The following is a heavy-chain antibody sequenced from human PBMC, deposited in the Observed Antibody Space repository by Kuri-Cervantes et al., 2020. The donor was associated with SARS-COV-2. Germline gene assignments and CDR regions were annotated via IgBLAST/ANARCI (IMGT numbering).Heavy chain of an antibody. CDR3: ASGYDFWTDY. V-gene: IGHV4-39*01. D-gene: IGHD3-3*01. CDR1: GDSISNTNYY. J-gene: IGHJ4*02. Sequence: GSLRLSCTVSGDSISNTNYYWGWIRQPPGKGLEWIGSIYYSGSTYYNPSLKSRVTISVDTSKNQFSLKLSSVTAADTAVYYCASGYDFWTDYWGQGTLVTVSS. CDR2: IYYSGST.